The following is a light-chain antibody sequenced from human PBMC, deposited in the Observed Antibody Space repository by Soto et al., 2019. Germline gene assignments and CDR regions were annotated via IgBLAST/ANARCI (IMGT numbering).Light chain of an antibody. CDR1: SSDVGGYNY. CDR2: EVS. V-gene: IGLV2-14*01. CDR3: SSYTNNNTRV. Sequence: QSVLTQPASVSGSPGQSITISCTGTSSDVGGYNYVSWYQQHPGKAPKLMIYEVSNRPSGVSNRFSGSKSGNTASLTISGLQAEDEADYYCSSYTNNNTRVFGGGTKLTVL. J-gene: IGLJ3*02.